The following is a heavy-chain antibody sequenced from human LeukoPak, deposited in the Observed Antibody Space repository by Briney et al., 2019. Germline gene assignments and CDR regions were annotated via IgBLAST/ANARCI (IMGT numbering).Heavy chain of an antibody. CDR2: IYYSGST. CDR1: GGSISSSSYH. V-gene: IGHV4-39*07. Sequence: SETLSLTCTVSGGSISSSSYHWGWIRQPPGKGLEWIGSIYYSGSTYYNPSLKSRVTISVDTSKNQFSLKLSSVTAADTAVYYCARDLYYYGSGSYYFHWFDPWGQGTLVTVSS. CDR3: ARDLYYYGSGSYYFHWFDP. D-gene: IGHD3-10*01. J-gene: IGHJ5*02.